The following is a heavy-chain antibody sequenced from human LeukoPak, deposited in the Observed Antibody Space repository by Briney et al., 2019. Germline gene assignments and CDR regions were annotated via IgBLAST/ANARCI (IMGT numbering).Heavy chain of an antibody. CDR2: IYPGDSDT. D-gene: IGHD4-17*01. V-gene: IGHV5-51*01. CDR3: VRLTVTKAPFDY. Sequence: GESLKISCKGSGYIFSSYWIAWVRQMPGKGLEWMGIIYPGDSDTRYSPSFQGQVTISADKSISTAYLQWSSLKASDTAKYYCVRLTVTKAPFDYWGQGILVTVSS. CDR1: GYIFSSYW. J-gene: IGHJ4*02.